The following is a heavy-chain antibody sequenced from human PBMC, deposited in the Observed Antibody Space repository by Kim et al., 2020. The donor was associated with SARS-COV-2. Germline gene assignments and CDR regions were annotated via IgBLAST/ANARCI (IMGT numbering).Heavy chain of an antibody. CDR3: ARERPNTYYFDY. D-gene: IGHD7-27*01. V-gene: IGHV1-46*01. J-gene: IGHJ4*02. CDR2: INPSDGGT. CDR1: GYTFTSYF. Sequence: ASVKVSCKALGYTFTSYFIHSVRQAPGQGLEWMGMINPSDGGTVYAQNFQGRVTMTRDTSTSTLYMDLSSLRSDDTAVYYCARERPNTYYFDYWGQGTLV.